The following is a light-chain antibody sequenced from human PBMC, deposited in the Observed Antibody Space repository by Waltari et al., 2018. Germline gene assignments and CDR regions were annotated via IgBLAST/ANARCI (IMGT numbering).Light chain of an antibody. CDR1: QCVTRA. J-gene: IGKJ1*01. CDR3: QHYLRLPVT. V-gene: IGKV3-20*01. CDR2: GAS. Sequence: EIELTQSPGTLSLSPGERATVSCRASQCVTRALARYQQKPGQAPRLLIYGASTRATGIPDRFSGSGSGTDFSLTISRLEPDDFAVYYCQHYLRLPVTFGQGTTVEI.